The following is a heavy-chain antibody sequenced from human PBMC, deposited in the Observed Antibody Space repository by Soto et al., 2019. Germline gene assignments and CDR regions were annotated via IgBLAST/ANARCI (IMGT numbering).Heavy chain of an antibody. CDR1: GFTFPSSA. CDR2: IVVGSGNT. J-gene: IGHJ4*02. V-gene: IGHV1-58*01. D-gene: IGHD3-22*01. Sequence: QMQLVQSGPEVKKPGTSVKVSCKASGFTFPSSAVQWVRQARGQRLEWIARIVVGSGNTNYAQKFQERLTISRDMSTNTAHMELSSLRSEDTAVYYAAAVPYYYDTSGTNFDYWGQGTLVTVSS. CDR3: AAVPYYYDTSGTNFDY.